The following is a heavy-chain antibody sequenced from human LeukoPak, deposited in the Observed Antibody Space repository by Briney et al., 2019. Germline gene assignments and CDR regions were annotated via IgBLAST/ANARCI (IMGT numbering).Heavy chain of an antibody. CDR3: ASEVGY. Sequence: ASVNVSYTPFQYPFTRYVIMSVRRAAGHGVKGLGWFSVYHGKTKFAQMLQGRVTMTTETSTSTAYMELRMLKSDDTAVYYCASEVGYWGQGTLVTVSS. CDR1: QYPFTRYV. V-gene: IGHV1-18*01. J-gene: IGHJ4*02. CDR2: FSVYHGKT.